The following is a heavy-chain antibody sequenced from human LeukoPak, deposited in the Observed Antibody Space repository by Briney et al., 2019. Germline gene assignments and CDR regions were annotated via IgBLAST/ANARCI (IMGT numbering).Heavy chain of an antibody. D-gene: IGHD6-13*01. CDR2: IYYSGST. CDR3: ARDLAEAAAGFWFDS. CDR1: GGSIHSSSYY. V-gene: IGHV4-39*07. Sequence: SETLSLTCTVSGGSIHSSSYYWGWVRQPPEKGLEWIGSIYYSGSTYNNPSLKTRSTISVDKSKNHLSLRLSSVTAADTAVYFCARDLAEAAAGFWFDSWGRGTLVTVSS. J-gene: IGHJ5*01.